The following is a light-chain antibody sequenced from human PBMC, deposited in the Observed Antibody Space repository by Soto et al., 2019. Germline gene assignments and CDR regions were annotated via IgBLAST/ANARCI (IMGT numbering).Light chain of an antibody. CDR2: RNN. J-gene: IGLJ2*01. CDR1: SSNIGSKY. CDR3: AGWDDTPSGVA. Sequence: QSVLTQPPSASGTPGQRVTISCSGSSSNIGSKYVYWYQQLPGTAPKLLIYRNNQRPPEVPDRVSGSKSGTSASLAISGLRSGDEADYYCAGWDDTPSGVAFGGGTKVTVL. V-gene: IGLV1-47*01.